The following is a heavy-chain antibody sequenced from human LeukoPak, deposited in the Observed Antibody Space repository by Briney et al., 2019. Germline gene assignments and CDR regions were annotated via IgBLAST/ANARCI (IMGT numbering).Heavy chain of an antibody. Sequence: GGSMRLSCAASGFTFSSYWMSWVRQAPGKGLEWVANIKEDGSAKYYVDSVKGRFTISRDNAKNSLYLQMNNLSAEDTAVYYCVRDSPGYGAYDFDWGQGTLVTVSS. CDR1: GFTFSSYW. J-gene: IGHJ4*02. D-gene: IGHD5-12*01. CDR2: IKEDGSAK. V-gene: IGHV3-7*01. CDR3: VRDSPGYGAYDFD.